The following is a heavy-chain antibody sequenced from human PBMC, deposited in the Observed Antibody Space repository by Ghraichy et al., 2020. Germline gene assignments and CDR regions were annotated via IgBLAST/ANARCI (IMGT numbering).Heavy chain of an antibody. J-gene: IGHJ6*02. V-gene: IGHV3-21*01. CDR3: ARDPPAYYYDSSGYQSFYYYYGMDV. D-gene: IGHD3-22*01. Sequence: GGSLRLSCAASGFTFSSYSMNWVRQAPGKGLEWVSSISSSSSYIYYADSVKGRFTISRDNAKNSLYLQMNSLRAEDTAVYYCARDPPAYYYDSSGYQSFYYYYGMDVWGQGTMVTVSS. CDR2: ISSSSSYI. CDR1: GFTFSSYS.